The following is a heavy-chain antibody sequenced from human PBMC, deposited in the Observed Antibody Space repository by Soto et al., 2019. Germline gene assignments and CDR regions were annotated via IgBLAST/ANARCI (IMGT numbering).Heavy chain of an antibody. CDR2: IKQDGSEK. CDR1: GFTLSSYW. V-gene: IGHV3-7*01. D-gene: IGHD3-10*01. Sequence: PGGSLRLSCAASGFTLSSYWMSWVRQAPGKGLEWVANIKQDGSEKYYVDSVKGRFTISRDNAKNSLYLQMNSLRAEDTAVYYCARDSGSGWFEFDYWGQGTLVTVSS. J-gene: IGHJ4*02. CDR3: ARDSGSGWFEFDY.